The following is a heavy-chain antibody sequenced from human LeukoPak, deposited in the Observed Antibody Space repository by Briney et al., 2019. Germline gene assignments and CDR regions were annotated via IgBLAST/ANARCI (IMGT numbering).Heavy chain of an antibody. Sequence: PGGSLRLSCAASGFTFSSYSMNWVRQAPGKGLGWVSYISSSSSTIYYADSVKGRFTISRDNAKNSLYLQMNSLRAGDTAVYYCARDQTVGKGQLRRVNYFDHWGQGTLVTVSS. D-gene: IGHD5-12*01. CDR3: ARDQTVGKGQLRRVNYFDH. CDR2: ISSSSSTI. V-gene: IGHV3-48*04. J-gene: IGHJ4*02. CDR1: GFTFSSYS.